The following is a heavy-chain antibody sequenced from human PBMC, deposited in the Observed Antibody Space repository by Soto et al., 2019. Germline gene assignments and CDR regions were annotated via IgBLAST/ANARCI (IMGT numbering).Heavy chain of an antibody. J-gene: IGHJ5*02. V-gene: IGHV3-53*01. CDR3: ARDRYSSGWFAFDP. D-gene: IGHD6-19*01. CDR1: GFTVSSNY. Sequence: GGSLRLSCAASGFTVSSNYMSWVRQAPGKGLEWVSVICSGGSTYYADSVKGRFTISRDNSKNTLYLQMNSLRAEDTAVYYCARDRYSSGWFAFDPWGQGPLVTVSS. CDR2: ICSGGST.